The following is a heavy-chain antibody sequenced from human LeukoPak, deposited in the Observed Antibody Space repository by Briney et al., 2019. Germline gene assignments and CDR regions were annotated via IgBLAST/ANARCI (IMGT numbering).Heavy chain of an antibody. CDR3: ARGEYSSSFGSAQEGDY. CDR2: INPNSGGT. J-gene: IGHJ4*02. Sequence: GASVKVSCKASGYTFTGYYMHWARQAPGQGLEWMGWINPNSGGTNYAQKFQGRVTMTRDTSISTAYMELSRLRSDDTAVYYCARGEYSSSFGSAQEGDYWGQGTLVTVSS. V-gene: IGHV1-2*02. D-gene: IGHD6-6*01. CDR1: GYTFTGYY.